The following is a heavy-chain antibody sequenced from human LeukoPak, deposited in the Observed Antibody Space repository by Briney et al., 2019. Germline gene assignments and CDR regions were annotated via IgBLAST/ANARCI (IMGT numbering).Heavy chain of an antibody. CDR2: INHSGST. Sequence: SETLSLTCAVYGGSFSGYYWSWIRQPPGKGLEWIGEINHSGSTNYNPSLTSRVTISVDTSKHQFSLKLSSVTAADTAVYYCARSYGKSFDYWGQGTLVTVSS. D-gene: IGHD3-10*01. CDR3: ARSYGKSFDY. V-gene: IGHV4-34*01. J-gene: IGHJ4*02. CDR1: GGSFSGYY.